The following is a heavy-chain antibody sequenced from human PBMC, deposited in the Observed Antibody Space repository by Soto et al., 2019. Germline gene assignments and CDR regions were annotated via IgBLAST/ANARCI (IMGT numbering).Heavy chain of an antibody. CDR3: EKDSAAGTFIVDGMDV. D-gene: IGHD6-13*01. V-gene: IGHV3-23*01. CDR2: VSGRGADK. CDR1: GFTFSSYT. J-gene: IGHJ6*02. Sequence: GSLSLSCAASGFTFSSYTMNWVRPAPGKWLEWVSGVSGRGADKFYADSVKGRFTISRDNSINLLFLQMNDLRAEETVVYYCEKDSAAGTFIVDGMDVWGQGTTVTVS.